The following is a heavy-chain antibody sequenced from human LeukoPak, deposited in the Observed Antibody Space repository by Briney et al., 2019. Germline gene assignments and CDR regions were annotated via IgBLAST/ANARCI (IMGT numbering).Heavy chain of an antibody. Sequence: GASVKVSCKASGYTFTSYYMHWVRQAPGQGLEWMGIINPSGGSTSYAQKLQGRVTMTTDTSTSTAYMELRSLRSDDTAVYYCARVEGSLLWFGEFPNWFDPWGQGTLVTVSS. J-gene: IGHJ5*02. D-gene: IGHD3-10*01. CDR1: GYTFTSYY. V-gene: IGHV1-46*01. CDR2: INPSGGST. CDR3: ARVEGSLLWFGEFPNWFDP.